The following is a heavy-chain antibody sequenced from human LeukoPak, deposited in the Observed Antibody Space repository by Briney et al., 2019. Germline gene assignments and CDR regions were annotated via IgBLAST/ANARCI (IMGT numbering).Heavy chain of an antibody. Sequence: LPGRSLRLSCEASGFTFSTYNFHWVRQAPGKGLERVAVISNDGKNKNYADFVKGRFTVSRDNSKNTLFLQMSTLRPEDTVVYHCARGLVGVSAAFDIWGQGTLVTVSS. D-gene: IGHD1-26*01. CDR3: ARGLVGVSAAFDI. V-gene: IGHV3-30*04. CDR1: GFTFSTYN. J-gene: IGHJ3*02. CDR2: ISNDGKNK.